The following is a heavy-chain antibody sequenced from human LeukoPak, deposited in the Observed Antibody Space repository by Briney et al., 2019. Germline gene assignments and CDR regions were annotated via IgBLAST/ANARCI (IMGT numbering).Heavy chain of an antibody. J-gene: IGHJ3*02. CDR1: GFTFDDYA. D-gene: IGHD6-13*01. Sequence: GGSLRLSCAASGFTFDDYAMHWVRQAPGKGLEWVSGISWNSGSIGYADSVKGRFTISRDNAKNSLYLQMNSLRAEDTALYYCAKDMGSSWYRDAFDIWGQGTMVTVSS. CDR3: AKDMGSSWYRDAFDI. CDR2: ISWNSGSI. V-gene: IGHV3-9*01.